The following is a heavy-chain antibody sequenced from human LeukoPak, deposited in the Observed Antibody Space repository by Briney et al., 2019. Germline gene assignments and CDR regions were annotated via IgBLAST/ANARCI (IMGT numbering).Heavy chain of an antibody. CDR1: GYTLTELS. D-gene: IGHD1-7*01. V-gene: IGHV1-24*01. Sequence: ASVKVSCKVSGYTLTELSMHWVRQAPGKGLEWMGGFDPEDGETIYAQKFQGRVTMTEDTSTDTVYMELSSLRSEDTAVYYCARDGITGTRNWFDPWGQGTLVTVSS. CDR2: FDPEDGET. CDR3: ARDGITGTRNWFDP. J-gene: IGHJ5*02.